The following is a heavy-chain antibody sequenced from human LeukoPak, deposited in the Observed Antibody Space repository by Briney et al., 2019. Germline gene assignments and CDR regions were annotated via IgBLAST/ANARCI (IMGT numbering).Heavy chain of an antibody. CDR2: INHSGST. CDR1: GGSFRGYY. V-gene: IGHV4-34*01. Sequence: SETLSLTCAVYGGSFRGYYWSWIRQPPGKGLEWIGEINHSGSTNYNPSLKSRVTISVDTSKNQFSLKLSSVTAADTAVYYCARVPSRWVTIFGVVIGGFDPWGQGTLVTVSS. D-gene: IGHD3-3*01. CDR3: ARVPSRWVTIFGVVIGGFDP. J-gene: IGHJ5*02.